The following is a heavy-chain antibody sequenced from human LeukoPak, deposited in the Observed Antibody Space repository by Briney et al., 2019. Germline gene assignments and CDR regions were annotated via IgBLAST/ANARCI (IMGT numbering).Heavy chain of an antibody. CDR3: ARADY. J-gene: IGHJ4*02. CDR1: EFTISRYW. CDR2: INNDGSIT. Sequence: GGSLRLSCAASEFTISRYWMHWVRQAPGKGLVWVSNINNDGSITTYADSVKGRFTISRDNVKNTLYLQMNSLRAEDTAVYYCARADYWGQGTLVTVSS. V-gene: IGHV3-74*01.